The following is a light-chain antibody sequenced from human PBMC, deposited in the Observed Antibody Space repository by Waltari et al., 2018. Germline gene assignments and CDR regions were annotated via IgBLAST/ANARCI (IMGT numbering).Light chain of an antibody. V-gene: IGLV4-69*01. CDR3: QTGGHGTWV. CDR2: VNSDGSH. J-gene: IGLJ3*02. CDR1: SGHSSNV. Sequence: QLVLTQSSSASASLGASVKLTCTLSSGHSSNVIAWLQQQPEKGPRYLMKVNSDGSHSKGDKIPDRFSGSSSGAEHFLTISSLQSEDEAEYYCQTGGHGTWVFGGGTKLTVL.